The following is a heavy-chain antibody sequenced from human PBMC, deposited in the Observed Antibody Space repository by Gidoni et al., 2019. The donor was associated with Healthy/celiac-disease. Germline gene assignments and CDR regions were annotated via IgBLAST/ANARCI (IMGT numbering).Heavy chain of an antibody. Sequence: QVQLVQSGAEVKKPGASVKVSCKASGYTFTSYGLSWVRQAPGQGLEWMGWISAYNGNTNYAQKLQGRVTMTTDTSTSTAYMELRSLRSDDTAVYYCARVLGYCSGGSCYPDYYGMDVWGQGTTVTVSS. CDR3: ARVLGYCSGGSCYPDYYGMDV. D-gene: IGHD2-15*01. CDR2: ISAYNGNT. J-gene: IGHJ6*02. V-gene: IGHV1-18*01. CDR1: GYTFTSYG.